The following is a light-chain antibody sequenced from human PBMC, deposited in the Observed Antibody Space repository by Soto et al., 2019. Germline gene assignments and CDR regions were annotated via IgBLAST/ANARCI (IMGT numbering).Light chain of an antibody. J-gene: IGLJ2*01. CDR2: DVS. Sequence: QYALTQPRSVSGSPGQSVAISCTGSRSDVGGYKYVSWYQQFPGKAPKLIIYDVSRRPSGVPDRVSGSKSGNTAALTMSGRQAEDEGDYYCCSYGGGRTPLGFGGGTKVTVL. V-gene: IGLV2-11*01. CDR3: CSYGGGRTPLG. CDR1: RSDVGGYKY.